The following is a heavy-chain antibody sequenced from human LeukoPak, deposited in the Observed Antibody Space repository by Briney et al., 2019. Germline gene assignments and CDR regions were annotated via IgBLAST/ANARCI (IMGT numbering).Heavy chain of an antibody. J-gene: IGHJ1*01. CDR1: GFTFSSYS. CDR3: ARDLTSSSTAYLHH. V-gene: IGHV3-21*01. Sequence: GGSLRLSCAASGFTFSSYSMNWVRQAPGKGLGWVSSISGSSRHKYYADSVKGRFSISRDNGKNSLYLQMNSLRAEDTAVYYCARDLTSSSTAYLHHWGQGTLVTVSS. CDR2: ISGSSRHK. D-gene: IGHD6-6*01.